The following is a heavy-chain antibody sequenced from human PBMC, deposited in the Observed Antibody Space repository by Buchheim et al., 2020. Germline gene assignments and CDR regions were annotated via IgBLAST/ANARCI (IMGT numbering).Heavy chain of an antibody. Sequence: EVQLLESGGGLIQPGGSLRLSCAASGFTFTNHAMSWVRQSPGKGLEWVSAIDVSGGGTYYADSVKGRFTISRDNSKHTLYLQMNSLGAEDTAIYFCAKDSPVLTLWGQGTL. J-gene: IGHJ4*02. CDR1: GFTFTNHA. D-gene: IGHD4/OR15-4a*01. CDR3: AKDSPVLTL. CDR2: IDVSGGGT. V-gene: IGHV3-23*01.